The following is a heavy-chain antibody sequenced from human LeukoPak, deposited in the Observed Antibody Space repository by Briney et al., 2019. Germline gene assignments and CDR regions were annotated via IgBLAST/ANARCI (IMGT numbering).Heavy chain of an antibody. Sequence: GGSLRLSCAASGFTFSSYGMHWVRQAPGKGLEWVAVIAYDATNKYYTDSVKGRFTISRDNSKNTLYLQLNSLRAEDTAVYYCAKDQDVAAAGTWGLIDYRGQGTLVTVSS. J-gene: IGHJ4*02. D-gene: IGHD6-13*01. CDR2: IAYDATNK. V-gene: IGHV3-30*18. CDR3: AKDQDVAAAGTWGLIDY. CDR1: GFTFSSYG.